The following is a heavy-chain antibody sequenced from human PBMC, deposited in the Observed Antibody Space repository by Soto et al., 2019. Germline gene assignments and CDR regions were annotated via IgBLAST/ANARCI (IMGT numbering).Heavy chain of an antibody. D-gene: IGHD6-19*01. Sequence: GESLKISFTGSGYMFTDYWIAWVRQMPGRCLEWMGIINGGDSDTRYSPSFQGQVTVSVDKSITTAYLQWSRLKASDTALYYCARPDSNGWYDYSRQGTPVTVPS. J-gene: IGHJ4*02. CDR1: GYMFTDYW. CDR3: ARPDSNGWYDY. V-gene: IGHV5-51*01. CDR2: INGGDSDT.